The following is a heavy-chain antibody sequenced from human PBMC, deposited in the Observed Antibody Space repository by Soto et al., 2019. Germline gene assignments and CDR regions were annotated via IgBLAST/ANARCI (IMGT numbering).Heavy chain of an antibody. CDR1: GFTFSSYR. Sequence: PGGSLRLACAASGFTFSSYRMPWVRQAPGKGLVWVSRINIDGSSTNYADSVKGRFTISRDNAKNTLYLQINSLRVEDTAVYYCARGSTTAYFDHWGLGILVTVSS. CDR3: ARGSTTAYFDH. J-gene: IGHJ4*02. V-gene: IGHV3-74*01. CDR2: INIDGSST. D-gene: IGHD5-12*01.